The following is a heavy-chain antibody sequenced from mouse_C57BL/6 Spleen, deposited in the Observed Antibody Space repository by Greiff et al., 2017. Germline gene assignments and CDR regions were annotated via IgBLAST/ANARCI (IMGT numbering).Heavy chain of an antibody. CDR3: AREGDRPDRRGEMDD. Sequence: QVQLQQPGAELVKPGASVKVSCKASGYTFTSYWMHWVKQRPGQGLEWIGRIHPSDSDTNYNQKFKGKATLTVDKSSSKAYMQLSSLTSEDSAVYYCAREGDRPDRRGEMDDWGQGTSVTVSS. CDR2: IHPSDSDT. CDR1: GYTFTSYW. J-gene: IGHJ4*01. V-gene: IGHV1-74*01.